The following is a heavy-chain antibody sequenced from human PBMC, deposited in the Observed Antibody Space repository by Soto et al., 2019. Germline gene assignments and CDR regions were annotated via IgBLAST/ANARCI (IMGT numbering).Heavy chain of an antibody. CDR1: GGTFSSYT. J-gene: IGHJ6*02. CDR2: IIPILGIA. CDR3: ARAGYGSGRYYYYGMDV. V-gene: IGHV1-69*02. Sequence: GASVKVSCKASGGTFSSYTISWVRQAPGQGLEWMGRIIPILGIANYAQKFQGRVTITADKSTSTAYMELSSLRSEDTAVYYCARAGYGSGRYYYYGMDVWGQGTTVTVSS. D-gene: IGHD3-10*01.